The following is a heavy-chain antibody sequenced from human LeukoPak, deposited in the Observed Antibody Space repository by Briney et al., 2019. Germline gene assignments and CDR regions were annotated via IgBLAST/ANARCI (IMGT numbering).Heavy chain of an antibody. D-gene: IGHD6-19*01. CDR2: INPNSGGT. CDR1: GYTLTDQY. CDR3: ARASGWYSPKDY. J-gene: IGHJ4*02. Sequence: VASVKVSCKASGYTLTDQYMHWVRQAPGQGLEWMGWINPNSGGTNYAQKFQGRVTMTTDTSISTAYMELSRLTSDDTAVYYCARASGWYSPKDYWGQGTLVTVSS. V-gene: IGHV1-2*02.